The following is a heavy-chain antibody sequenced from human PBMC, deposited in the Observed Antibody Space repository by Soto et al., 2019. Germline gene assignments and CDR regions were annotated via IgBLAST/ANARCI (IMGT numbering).Heavy chain of an antibody. D-gene: IGHD3-9*01. V-gene: IGHV3-30*03. CDR1: GFTFSSYG. Sequence: GGSLRLSCAASGFTFSSYGMHWVRQAPGKGLKWVAVISYDGSNKYYADSVKGRFTISRDNSKNTLYLQMNSLRAEDTAVYYCARNTFDWSPPPYYYYGMDVWGQGTTVTVSS. CDR2: ISYDGSNK. J-gene: IGHJ6*02. CDR3: ARNTFDWSPPPYYYYGMDV.